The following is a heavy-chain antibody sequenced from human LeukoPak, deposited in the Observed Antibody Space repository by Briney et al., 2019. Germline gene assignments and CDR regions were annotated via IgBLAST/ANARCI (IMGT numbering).Heavy chain of an antibody. V-gene: IGHV1-69*13. Sequence: SVKVSCKASGYTFTSYGISWVRQAPGQGLEWMGGIIPIFGTANYAQKFQGRVTITADESTSTAYMELSSLRSEDTAVYYCARESPRDAFDIWGQGTMVTVSS. CDR3: ARESPRDAFDI. J-gene: IGHJ3*02. CDR1: GYTFTSYG. CDR2: IIPIFGTA.